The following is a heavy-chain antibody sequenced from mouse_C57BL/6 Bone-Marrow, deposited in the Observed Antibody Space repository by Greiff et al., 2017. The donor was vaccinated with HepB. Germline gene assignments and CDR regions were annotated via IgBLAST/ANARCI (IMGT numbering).Heavy chain of an antibody. V-gene: IGHV1-69*01. CDR1: GYTFTSYW. Sequence: QVQLQQPGAELVMPGASVKLSCKASGYTFTSYWMHWVKQRPGQGLEWIGEIDPSDSYTNYNQKFKGKSTLTVDKSSSTAYMQLSSLTSEDSAVYYCARKIYYLYFDVWGTGTTVTVSS. J-gene: IGHJ1*03. D-gene: IGHD1-1*01. CDR2: IDPSDSYT. CDR3: ARKIYYLYFDV.